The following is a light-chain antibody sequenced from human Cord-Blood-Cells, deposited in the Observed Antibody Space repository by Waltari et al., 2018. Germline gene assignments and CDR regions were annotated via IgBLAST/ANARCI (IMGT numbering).Light chain of an antibody. CDR3: CSYAGSSTWV. J-gene: IGLJ3*02. V-gene: IGLV2-23*01. Sequence: QSALTQPASVSGSPGQSLTISCTGTSSDVGSYNLVSWYQQHPGKAPKLMIYEGSKRPSGVSNRFSGSKSGNTASLTSSGLQAEDEADYYCCSYAGSSTWVFGGGTKLTVL. CDR1: SSDVGSYNL. CDR2: EGS.